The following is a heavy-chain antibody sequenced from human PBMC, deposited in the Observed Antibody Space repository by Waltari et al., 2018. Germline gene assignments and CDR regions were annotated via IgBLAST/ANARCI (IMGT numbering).Heavy chain of an antibody. Sequence: QVHLQESGPGLVKPSETLSLTCAVPNSPISRGFYWAWIRQPPGGGLEWIGIIFHNGLSYYNPSLRSRVIMSVDTSKNQLSLRLNAVTATDAAVYSCARNNRGAGAFDFWGQGILVTVSS. D-gene: IGHD3-10*01. CDR1: NSPISRGFY. CDR3: ARNNRGAGAFDF. CDR2: IFHNGLS. J-gene: IGHJ4*02. V-gene: IGHV4-38-2*01.